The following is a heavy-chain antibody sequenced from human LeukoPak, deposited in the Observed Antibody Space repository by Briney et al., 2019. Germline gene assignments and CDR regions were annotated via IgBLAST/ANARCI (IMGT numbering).Heavy chain of an antibody. Sequence: GASVNVSCKASGYTFTGYYLHWVRQAPGQGLEWMACINPNSGDTKYAQKSQGRVTMTSDTSISTAYMELSRLKSDDTAFYHCARARSSAYYAFDYWGQGTLVTVSS. J-gene: IGHJ4*02. D-gene: IGHD3-22*01. CDR3: ARARSSAYYAFDY. CDR1: GYTFTGYY. CDR2: INPNSGDT. V-gene: IGHV1-2*02.